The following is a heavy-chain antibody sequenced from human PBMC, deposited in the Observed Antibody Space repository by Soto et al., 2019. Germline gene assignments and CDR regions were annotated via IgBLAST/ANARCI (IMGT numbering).Heavy chain of an antibody. CDR3: AREPLAHSYFDL. J-gene: IGHJ4*02. Sequence: SETLSLTCTVSGGSISGYYWSWIRQPAGKGLEWIGRMYNSERTNYNPSLKSRVTMSMDTSKNQFSLKLTSVTAADTAVYFCAREPLAHSYFDLWGQGTLVTVS. V-gene: IGHV4-4*07. CDR1: GGSISGYY. CDR2: MYNSERT.